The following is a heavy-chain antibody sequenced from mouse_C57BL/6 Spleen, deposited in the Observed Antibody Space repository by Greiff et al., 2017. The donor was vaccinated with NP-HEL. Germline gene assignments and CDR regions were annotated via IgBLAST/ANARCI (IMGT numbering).Heavy chain of an antibody. V-gene: IGHV1-55*01. CDR2: IYPGSGST. CDR1: GYTFTSYW. J-gene: IGHJ2*01. D-gene: IGHD1-1*02. Sequence: QVQLKQPGAELVKPGASVKMSCKASGYTFTSYWITWVKQRPGQGLEWIGDIYPGSGSTNYNEKLKSKATLTVDTASSTAYMQLSSLTSEDSAVYYCAREGVVYYFDYWGQGTTLTVSS. CDR3: AREGVVYYFDY.